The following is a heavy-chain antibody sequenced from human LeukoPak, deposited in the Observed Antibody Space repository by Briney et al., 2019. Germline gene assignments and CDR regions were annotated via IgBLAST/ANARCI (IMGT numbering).Heavy chain of an antibody. D-gene: IGHD2-15*01. V-gene: IGHV3-23*01. CDR3: AKAPVTSCRGAFCYPFDY. J-gene: IGHJ4*02. CDR2: MSSSDDGR. Sequence: PGGSLRLSCAASGFTFRSYVMSWVRQAPGKGLEWVSAMSSSDDGRYYAASVRGRFTISRDTSRSTLYLQMNSLRAEDAAVYYCAKAPVTSCRGAFCYPFDYWGQGTLVTVSS. CDR1: GFTFRSYV.